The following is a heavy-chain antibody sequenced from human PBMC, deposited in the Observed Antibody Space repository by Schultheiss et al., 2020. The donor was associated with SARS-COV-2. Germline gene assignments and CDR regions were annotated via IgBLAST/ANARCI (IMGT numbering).Heavy chain of an antibody. CDR3: AKMSSTMWYEGS. CDR2: IIPIFGIA. Sequence: SVKVSCKASGYTFTSYAMNWVRQAPGQGLEWMGGIIPIFGIANYAQKFQGRVTITADKSTSTAYMELSSLTSDDTAVYYCAKMSSTMWYEGSWGQGTLVTVSS. CDR1: GYTFTSYA. D-gene: IGHD2-2*01. J-gene: IGHJ5*02. V-gene: IGHV1-69*10.